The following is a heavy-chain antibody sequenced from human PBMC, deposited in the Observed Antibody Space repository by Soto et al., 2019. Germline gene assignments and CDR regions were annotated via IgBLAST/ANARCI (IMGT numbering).Heavy chain of an antibody. CDR3: ARHRGPNLDFDY. CDR2: IYYSGST. Sequence: SETLSLTCTVSGGSISSSSYYWGWIRQPPGKGLEWIGSIYYSGSTYYNPSLKSRVTISVDTSKNQFSLKLSSVTAADTAVYYCARHRGPNLDFDYWGQGTLVTVSS. J-gene: IGHJ4*02. V-gene: IGHV4-39*01. D-gene: IGHD6-25*01. CDR1: GGSISSSSYY.